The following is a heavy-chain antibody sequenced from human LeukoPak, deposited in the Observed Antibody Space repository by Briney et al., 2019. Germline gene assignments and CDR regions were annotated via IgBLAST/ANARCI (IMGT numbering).Heavy chain of an antibody. CDR3: ASPVFGGLATRGAFDY. CDR2: ISSSSTYI. D-gene: IGHD3-10*01. CDR1: GFTFRSYS. V-gene: IGHV3-21*04. J-gene: IGHJ4*02. Sequence: PGGSLRLSCAASGFTFRSYSMNWVRQAPGKGLEWVSSISSSSTYIYYADSVRGRFTISRDNAKNSLYLQMNSLRADDTAVYYCASPVFGGLATRGAFDYWGQGTLVTVSS.